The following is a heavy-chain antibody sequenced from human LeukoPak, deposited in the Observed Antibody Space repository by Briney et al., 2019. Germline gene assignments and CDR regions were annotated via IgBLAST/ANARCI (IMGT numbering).Heavy chain of an antibody. Sequence: ASVKVSCKVSGYTLTELSMHWVRQAPGKGLEWMGGFDPEDGETIYAQKFQGRVTMTEDTSTDTAYMELSSLRSEDTAVYYCATSGAIFGVVTIHNWFDPWGQGTLVTVSP. CDR2: FDPEDGET. V-gene: IGHV1-24*01. CDR1: GYTLTELS. D-gene: IGHD3-3*01. CDR3: ATSGAIFGVVTIHNWFDP. J-gene: IGHJ5*02.